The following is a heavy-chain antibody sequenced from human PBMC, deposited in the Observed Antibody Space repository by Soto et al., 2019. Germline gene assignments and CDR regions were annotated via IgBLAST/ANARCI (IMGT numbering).Heavy chain of an antibody. D-gene: IGHD5-18*01. CDR1: GFTVSSNY. Sequence: GVLRLSCAASGFTVSSNYMSWVRQAPGKGLEWVSVIYSGGSTYYADSVKGRFTISRDNSKNTLYLQMNSLRAEDTAVYYCACIFSGGYSYGFYYYGMDVWGQGTTVTVSS. CDR3: ACIFSGGYSYGFYYYGMDV. J-gene: IGHJ6*02. V-gene: IGHV3-66*01. CDR2: IYSGGST.